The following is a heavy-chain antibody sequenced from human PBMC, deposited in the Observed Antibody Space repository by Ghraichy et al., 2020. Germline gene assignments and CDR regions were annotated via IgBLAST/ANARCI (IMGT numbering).Heavy chain of an antibody. J-gene: IGHJ4*02. V-gene: IGHV3-23*01. D-gene: IGHD2-15*01. Sequence: GESLNISCAASGFTFSSYAMSWVRQAPGKGLEWVSAISGSGGSTYYADSVKGRFTISRDNSKNTLYLQMNSLRAEDTAVYYCALRPGPTDYWGQGTLVTVSS. CDR2: ISGSGGST. CDR3: ALRPGPTDY. CDR1: GFTFSSYA.